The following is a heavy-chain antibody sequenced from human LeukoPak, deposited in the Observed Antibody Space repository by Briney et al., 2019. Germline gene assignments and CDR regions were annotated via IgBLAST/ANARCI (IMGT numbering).Heavy chain of an antibody. CDR3: ARHTRRGSGWYGYSDY. CDR2: IYPGDSDT. J-gene: IGHJ4*02. Sequence: GESLKISCKGSGYSFTSYWIGWVRQMPGKGLEWMGIIYPGDSDTRYSPSFQGQVTISADKSISTAYLQWSSLKASDTAMYYCARHTRRGSGWYGYSDYWGQGTLVTVSS. D-gene: IGHD6-19*01. V-gene: IGHV5-51*01. CDR1: GYSFTSYW.